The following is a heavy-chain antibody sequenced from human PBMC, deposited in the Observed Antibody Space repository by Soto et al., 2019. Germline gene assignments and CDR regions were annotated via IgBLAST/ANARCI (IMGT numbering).Heavy chain of an antibody. CDR2: IWYDGSNK. CDR3: AKEYIVVVPAGVY. CDR1: GFTFSSYG. J-gene: IGHJ4*02. Sequence: HPGGSLRLSCAASGFTFSSYGMHWVRQAPGKGLEWVAVIWYDGSNKYYADSVKGRFTISRDNSKNTLYLQMNSLRAEDTAVYYCAKEYIVVVPAGVYWGQGTLVTVSS. V-gene: IGHV3-33*06. D-gene: IGHD2-2*01.